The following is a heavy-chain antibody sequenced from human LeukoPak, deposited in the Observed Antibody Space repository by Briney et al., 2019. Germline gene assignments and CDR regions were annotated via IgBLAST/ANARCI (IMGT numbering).Heavy chain of an antibody. CDR2: ISYDGNNK. D-gene: IGHD5-18*01. J-gene: IGHJ4*02. CDR3: ARGAYSYGYGAVDFDY. V-gene: IGHV3-30-3*01. Sequence: GGSLRLSCAASGFTFSSYAMHWVRQAPGKGLEWVALISYDGNNKYHADSVKGRFTISRDNAKNTLYLQMNSLIAEDTAAYYCARGAYSYGYGAVDFDYWGQGTLVTVSS. CDR1: GFTFSSYA.